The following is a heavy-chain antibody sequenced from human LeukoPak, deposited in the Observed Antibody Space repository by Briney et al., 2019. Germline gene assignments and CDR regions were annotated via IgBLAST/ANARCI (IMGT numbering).Heavy chain of an antibody. J-gene: IGHJ5*02. CDR3: ARGVGYCSGGSCFYNWFAP. CDR2: MNPNSGNT. CDR1: GYTFTSYD. V-gene: IGHV1-8*01. D-gene: IGHD2-15*01. Sequence: ASVKVSCKASGYTFTSYDINWVRQATGQGLEWMGWMNPNSGNTGYAQKFQGRVTMTRNTSISTAYMELSSLRSEDTAVYYCARGVGYCSGGSCFYNWFAPWGQGTLVTVYS.